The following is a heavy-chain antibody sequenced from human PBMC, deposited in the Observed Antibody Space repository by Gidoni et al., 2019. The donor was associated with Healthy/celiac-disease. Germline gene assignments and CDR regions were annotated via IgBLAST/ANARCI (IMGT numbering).Heavy chain of an antibody. CDR2: IYYSGST. CDR3: ARCGSYHYYYGMDV. Sequence: QVQLQESGPGLVKPSQTLSLTCTVHGGSISSGDYYWSWSRQPPGKGLEWIVYIYYSGSTYYTPSLKSRVTISVDTSKNQFSLKLSSVTAADTAVYYCARCGSYHYYYGMDVWGQGTTVTVSS. CDR1: GGSISSGDYY. J-gene: IGHJ6*02. D-gene: IGHD1-26*01. V-gene: IGHV4-30-4*01.